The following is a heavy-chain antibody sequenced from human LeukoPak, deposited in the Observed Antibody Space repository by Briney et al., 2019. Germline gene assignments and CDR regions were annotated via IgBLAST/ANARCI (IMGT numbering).Heavy chain of an antibody. CDR2: ISAYTGHT. J-gene: IGHJ4*02. D-gene: IGHD4-17*01. Sequence: ASVTVSCKSSGYTFSSYGFSWVRQAPGQGLEWMGWISAYTGHTMFAQKYQGRVTMTTDTSTSTAYMELRSLRSDDTAVYYCARGGGSYGDYSLWLGYWGQGTLVTVSS. CDR3: ARGGGSYGDYSLWLGY. CDR1: GYTFSSYG. V-gene: IGHV1-18*01.